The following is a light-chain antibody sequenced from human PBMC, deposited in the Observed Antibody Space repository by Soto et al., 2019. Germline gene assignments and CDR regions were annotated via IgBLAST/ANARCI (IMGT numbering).Light chain of an antibody. CDR1: QSVSSN. Sequence: EIVMTQTPATLSVSPGERATLSCRASQSVSSNLAWYQQKPGQAPRLLIYGASTRATGISARFSGSGSGTEFTVTICSLQSEDFAVYYCQQYNNWPLTFGGGTKVEIK. CDR3: QQYNNWPLT. V-gene: IGKV3-15*01. CDR2: GAS. J-gene: IGKJ4*01.